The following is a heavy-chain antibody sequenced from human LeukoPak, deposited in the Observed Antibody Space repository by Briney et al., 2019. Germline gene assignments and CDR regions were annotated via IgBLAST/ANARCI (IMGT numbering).Heavy chain of an antibody. CDR3: AQDLAWGAFDH. CDR2: ISSNSRSI. J-gene: IGHJ4*02. D-gene: IGHD7-27*01. CDR1: GFTFSGYG. Sequence: GGSLRLSCAASGFTFSGYGMNWVRQAPGKGLEWVSYISSNSRSIDYADSVKGRFTISRDNAKNSLYLQMNSLRAEDTAVYYCAQDLAWGAFDHWGQGTLVTVSS. V-gene: IGHV3-48*01.